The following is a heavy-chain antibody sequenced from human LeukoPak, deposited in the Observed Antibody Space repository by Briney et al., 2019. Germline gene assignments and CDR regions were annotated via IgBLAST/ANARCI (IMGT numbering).Heavy chain of an antibody. CDR1: GFTFSSYA. Sequence: GGSLRLSCAASGFTFSSYAMCWGRQAPGRGLEWVSAISGSGGSTYYAESVKGRFTISRDNSKNTLYLQMNSLRAENTAVYYYAKSINAKYYYDSSGYLDYWGQGPRAIVSA. V-gene: IGHV3-23*01. CDR2: ISGSGGST. J-gene: IGHJ4*02. D-gene: IGHD3-22*01. CDR3: AKSINAKYYYDSSGYLDY.